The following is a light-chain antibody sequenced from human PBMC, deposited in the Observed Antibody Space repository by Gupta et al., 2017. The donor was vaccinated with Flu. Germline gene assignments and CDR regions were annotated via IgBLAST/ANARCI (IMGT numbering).Light chain of an antibody. Sequence: IQMTQSPSSLSASVGDRVTIPCQASQDISNYLNWYQQKPGKAPKLRIYDASNLETGVPSRFSGSGSGTDFTFTISSLQPEDIATDYCKQDDNLPLTFGQGTRLEIK. CDR1: QDISNY. CDR3: KQDDNLPLT. V-gene: IGKV1-33*01. J-gene: IGKJ5*01. CDR2: DAS.